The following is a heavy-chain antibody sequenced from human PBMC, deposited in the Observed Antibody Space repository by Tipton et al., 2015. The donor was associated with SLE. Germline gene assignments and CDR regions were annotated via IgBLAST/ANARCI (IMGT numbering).Heavy chain of an antibody. CDR3: VSGVGNTGRFHY. J-gene: IGHJ4*02. V-gene: IGHV4-38-2*01. D-gene: IGHD1-14*01. CDR2: FIRSA. Sequence: TLSLTCAVSGYSISSGYYWGWGRPSPGKGLEGNGIFIRSAYYNPSLKSRVTVSVETSKNEVSLKLNSVTASDTAVYYCVSGVGNTGRFHYWGQGALVTVSS. CDR1: GYSISSGYY.